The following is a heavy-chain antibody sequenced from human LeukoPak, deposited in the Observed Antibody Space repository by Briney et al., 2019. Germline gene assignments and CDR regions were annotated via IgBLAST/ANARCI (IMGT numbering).Heavy chain of an antibody. Sequence: SETLSLPCTVSGGSISSYYWSWFRQPPGKGLEGIGYIYYSGSTNYNPSLKSRVTISVDTSKNQFSLKLSSVTAADTAVYYCARRPLGLGMDVWGQGTTVTVSS. V-gene: IGHV4-59*08. D-gene: IGHD7-27*01. CDR3: ARRPLGLGMDV. CDR1: GGSISSYY. J-gene: IGHJ6*02. CDR2: IYYSGST.